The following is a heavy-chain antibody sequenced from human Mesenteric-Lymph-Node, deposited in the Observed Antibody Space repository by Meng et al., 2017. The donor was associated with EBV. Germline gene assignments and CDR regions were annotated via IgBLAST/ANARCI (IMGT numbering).Heavy chain of an antibody. CDR2: INQSGST. J-gene: IGHJ4*02. V-gene: IGHV4-34*01. D-gene: IGHD4-17*01. Sequence: QEQLQQWGAGLLKPSETLSLTCAVYGGTFSGYSWTWIRQPSGKGPEWIGEINQSGSTNYSPSLKSRVTISVDTSKTQFSLNLRSVTAADTAVYYCARGPPTLTSYVYFDYWGQGILVTVSS. CDR1: GGTFSGYS. CDR3: ARGPPTLTSYVYFDY.